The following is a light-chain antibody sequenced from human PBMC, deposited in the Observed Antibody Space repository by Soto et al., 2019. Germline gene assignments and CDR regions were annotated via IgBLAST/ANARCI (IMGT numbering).Light chain of an antibody. V-gene: IGKV4-1*01. CDR3: QQFYSTPYT. J-gene: IGKJ2*01. CDR2: WAS. CDR1: QSILYSSNNNNY. Sequence: DIVMTQSPDSLAVSLGETATINCKSSQSILYSSNNNNYLAWYQQKPGQPPRLLIYWASTREFVVPDRFSGSGSGTDFTLTISSLQAEDVAVYYCQQFYSTPYTFGQGTKLEIK.